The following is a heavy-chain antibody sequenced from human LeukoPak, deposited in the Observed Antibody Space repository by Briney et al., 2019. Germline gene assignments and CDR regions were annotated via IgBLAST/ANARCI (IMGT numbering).Heavy chain of an antibody. CDR2: IYHSGTT. J-gene: IGHJ3*02. D-gene: IGHD6-13*01. CDR1: GYSISSGYY. CDR3: ATPGSSWYYDAFDI. V-gene: IGHV4-38-2*02. Sequence: SETLSLTCSVSGYSISSGYYWGWIRQPPGKGLEWIGSIYHSGTTFSNPSLKSRVTMSVDTSKNQFSLKLSSVTAADTAVYYCATPGSSWYYDAFDIWGQGTMVTVSS.